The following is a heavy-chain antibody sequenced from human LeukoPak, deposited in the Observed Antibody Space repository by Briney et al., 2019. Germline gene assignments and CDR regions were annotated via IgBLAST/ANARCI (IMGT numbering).Heavy chain of an antibody. J-gene: IGHJ4*02. CDR1: GFTVSSNY. V-gene: IGHV3-30-3*01. D-gene: IGHD3-22*01. CDR2: ISYDGNNK. CDR3: AREDYYYASSGYYPYYFDS. Sequence: GGSLRLSCAASGFTVSSNYMSWVRQAPGKGLEWVTFISYDGNNKYYADSVNGRFTISRDNSKNTVYLQMNSLRAEDTAVYFCAREDYYYASSGYYPYYFDSWGQGTLVTVSS.